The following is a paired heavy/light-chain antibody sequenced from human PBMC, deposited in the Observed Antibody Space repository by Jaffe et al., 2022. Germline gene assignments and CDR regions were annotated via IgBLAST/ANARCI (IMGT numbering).Heavy chain of an antibody. J-gene: IGHJ4*02. CDR1: GFTFSSYA. Sequence: EVQLLESGGGLVQPGGSLRLSCAASGFTFSSYAMSWVRQAPGKGLEWVSAISGSGGSTYYADSVKGRFTISRDNSKNTLYLQMNSLRAEDTAVYYCAEVTDRKGGGYDFWSGYWVSFDYWGQGTLVTVSS. V-gene: IGHV3-23*01. CDR2: ISGSGGST. D-gene: IGHD3-3*01. CDR3: AEVTDRKGGGYDFWSGYWVSFDY.
Light chain of an antibody. CDR1: QSISSY. CDR2: AAS. V-gene: IGKV1-39*01. J-gene: IGKJ4*01. CDR3: QQSYSTPQVT. Sequence: DIQMTQSPSSLSASVGDRVTITCRASQSISSYLNWYQQKPGKAPKLLIYAASSLQSGVPSRFSGSGSGTDFTLTISSLQPEDFATYYCQQSYSTPQVTFGGGTKVEIK.